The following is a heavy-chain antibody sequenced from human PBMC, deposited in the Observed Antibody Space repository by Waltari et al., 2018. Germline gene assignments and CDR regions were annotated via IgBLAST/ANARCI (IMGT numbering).Heavy chain of an antibody. CDR3: ARDRDNSGSTGAAFEI. J-gene: IGHJ3*02. D-gene: IGHD6-19*01. CDR2: IRGDGAGP. Sequence: EVQLVESGGGLVQPGGSLRLSCAASGFTFSNYWMHWVRQVPGKGPGWVSLIRGDGAGPCYEDFVQGRFTISRDNAKNTLYLEMNSLRDEDTAVYYCARDRDNSGSTGAAFEIWGQGTMVTVSS. V-gene: IGHV3-74*01. CDR1: GFTFSNYW.